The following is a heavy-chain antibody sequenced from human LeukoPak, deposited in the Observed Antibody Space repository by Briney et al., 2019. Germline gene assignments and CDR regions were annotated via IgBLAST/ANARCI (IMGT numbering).Heavy chain of an antibody. Sequence: PGGSLRLSCAASGFTFSSYGMSWVRQAPGKGLEWVSAISGSGGSTYYADSVKGRFTISRDNSKNTLYLQMNSLRAEDTAVYYCARVTSGYDSSLGYWGQGTLVTVSS. CDR2: ISGSGGST. J-gene: IGHJ4*02. CDR3: ARVTSGYDSSLGY. D-gene: IGHD5-12*01. CDR1: GFTFSSYG. V-gene: IGHV3-23*01.